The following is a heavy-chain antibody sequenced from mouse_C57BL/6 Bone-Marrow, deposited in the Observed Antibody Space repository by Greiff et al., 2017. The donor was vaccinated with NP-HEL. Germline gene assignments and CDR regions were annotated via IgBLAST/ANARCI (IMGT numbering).Heavy chain of an antibody. D-gene: IGHD1-1*01. Sequence: VQLQQSGAELMKPGASVKLSCKATGYTFTGYWIEWVKQRPGHGLEWIGEILPGSGSTNYNEKFKGKATFTADTSSNTAYMQLSSLTTEDSAIYYCAREGLYYYGSRCAMDYWGQGTSVTVSS. J-gene: IGHJ4*01. CDR3: AREGLYYYGSRCAMDY. V-gene: IGHV1-9*01. CDR1: GYTFTGYW. CDR2: ILPGSGST.